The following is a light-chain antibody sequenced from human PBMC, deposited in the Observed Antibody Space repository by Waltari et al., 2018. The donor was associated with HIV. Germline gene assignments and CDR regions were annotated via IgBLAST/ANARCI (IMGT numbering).Light chain of an antibody. CDR2: FGS. J-gene: IGKJ2*01. CDR1: QSLMYSNGFHY. CDR3: MQALQTPYT. Sequence: DIVMTQSPLPLPVAPGEPSSISCWPSQSLMYSNGFHYLDWYLQKPGQSPQLLLYFGSHRPSGVPDRFSGSGSATDFTLKISRVEAGDVGVYYCMQALQTPYTFGQGTKLEIK. V-gene: IGKV2-28*01.